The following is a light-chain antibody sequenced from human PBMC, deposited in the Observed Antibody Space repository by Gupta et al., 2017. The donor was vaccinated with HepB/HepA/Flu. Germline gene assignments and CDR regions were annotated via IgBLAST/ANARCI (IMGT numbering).Light chain of an antibody. V-gene: IGKV3-15*01. J-gene: IGKJ1*01. Sequence: EIVMTQSPATLSVSPGERGTLSCRASQSVSSNLAWYQQKPGQAPRLLIYGASTRATGIPARFSGSGSGTEFTLTISSLQSEDFAVYYCQQDNNCPRTFGQGTKVEIK. CDR1: QSVSSN. CDR2: GAS. CDR3: QQDNNCPRT.